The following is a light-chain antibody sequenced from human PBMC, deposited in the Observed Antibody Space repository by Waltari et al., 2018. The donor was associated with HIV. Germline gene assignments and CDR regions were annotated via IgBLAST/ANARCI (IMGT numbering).Light chain of an antibody. CDR2: QDD. CDR1: TLGDNY. V-gene: IGLV3-1*01. CDR3: QAWDSSAVV. Sequence: SYDLSQPPSVSVSPGQTPSIPCSGDTLGDNYVSWYQQYPGQSPVLVIYQDDRRPSGIPERFSGSNSGTTATLTIGGTQTMDEADYYCQAWDSSAVVFGRGTKLTVL. J-gene: IGLJ3*02.